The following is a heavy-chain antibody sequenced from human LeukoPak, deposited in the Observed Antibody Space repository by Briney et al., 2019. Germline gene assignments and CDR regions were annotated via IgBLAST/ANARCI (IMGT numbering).Heavy chain of an antibody. CDR2: MTGSGGTT. CDR3: AKGFVVVADM. Sequence: GGSLRLSCAASGFTFSSYAMSWVRQAPGKGLEWVSGMTGSGGTTYYADSVKGRFTISRDNSKNMLYLQMNSLRAEDTVVYYCAKGFVVVADMWGQGTMVTVSS. V-gene: IGHV3-23*01. D-gene: IGHD3-22*01. J-gene: IGHJ3*01. CDR1: GFTFSSYA.